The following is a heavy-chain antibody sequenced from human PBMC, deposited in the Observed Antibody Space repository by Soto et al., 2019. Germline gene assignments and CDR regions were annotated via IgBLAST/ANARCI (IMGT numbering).Heavy chain of an antibody. J-gene: IGHJ5*01. D-gene: IGHD6-19*01. V-gene: IGHV6-1*01. CDR2: TYYRSKWYN. CDR3: ARGESISVAWFDY. Sequence: SQTLSLTCAISGDSVSSNSAAWNWIRQSPSRGLEWRGRTYYRSKWYNDYAVSVKSRITINPAASKNPFYLQLNSVTPEDTAVYYCARGESISVAWFDYWGQGTLVTVSS. CDR1: GDSVSSNSAA.